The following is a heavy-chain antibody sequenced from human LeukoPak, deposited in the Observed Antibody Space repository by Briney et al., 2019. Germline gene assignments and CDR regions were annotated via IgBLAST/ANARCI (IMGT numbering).Heavy chain of an antibody. J-gene: IGHJ4*02. CDR3: ARVVNTAMVTNY. D-gene: IGHD5-18*01. Sequence: ASVKVSCKASGYTFTSYGISWVRQAPGQGLEWMGWISAYNGNTNYAQKLQGRVTMTTDTPTSTAYMELRSLRSDDTAVYYCARVVNTAMVTNYGGQGTLVTVSS. CDR1: GYTFTSYG. V-gene: IGHV1-18*01. CDR2: ISAYNGNT.